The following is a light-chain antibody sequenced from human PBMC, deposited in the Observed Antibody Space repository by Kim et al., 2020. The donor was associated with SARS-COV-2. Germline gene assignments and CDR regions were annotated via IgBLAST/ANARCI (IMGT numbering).Light chain of an antibody. Sequence: QAGLTQSPSVSKGLRQTATLTCTGNSNNVGNQGAAWLQQHQGHPPKLLSYRNNNRPSGISERLSASRSVNTASLTITGLQPEDEADYYCSAWDSSLSAWVFGGGTQLTVL. J-gene: IGLJ3*02. CDR1: SNNVGNQG. V-gene: IGLV10-54*01. CDR3: SAWDSSLSAWV. CDR2: RNN.